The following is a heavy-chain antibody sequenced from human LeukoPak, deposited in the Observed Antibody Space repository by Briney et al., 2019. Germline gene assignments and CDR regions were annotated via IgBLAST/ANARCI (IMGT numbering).Heavy chain of an antibody. J-gene: IGHJ4*02. CDR2: VSGRGGST. CDR3: ARGGYGDYWRFDY. CDR1: GFTFSSYA. D-gene: IGHD4-17*01. V-gene: IGHV3-23*01. Sequence: GGSLRLSCAASGFTFSSYAMSWVRQAPGKGLEWVSAVSGRGGSTYYADSVKGRFTISRDNSKNTLYLQMNSLRTDDTAVFYCARGGYGDYWRFDYWGQGTLVTVSS.